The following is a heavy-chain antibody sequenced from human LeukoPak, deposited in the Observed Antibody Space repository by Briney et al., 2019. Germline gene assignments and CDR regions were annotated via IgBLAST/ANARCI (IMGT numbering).Heavy chain of an antibody. CDR1: GFTFSSWG. CDR3: AKDVTTGTLALDY. D-gene: IGHD1-1*01. Sequence: GGSLRLSCAAYGFTFSSWGMHWVRQAPGQGLEWVAVIWYDGSNKYYADSVKGRFTISRDNSKNTLYLQMNRLRAEDTAVYYCAKDVTTGTLALDYCGQGTLATVSS. CDR2: IWYDGSNK. J-gene: IGHJ4*02. V-gene: IGHV3-33*06.